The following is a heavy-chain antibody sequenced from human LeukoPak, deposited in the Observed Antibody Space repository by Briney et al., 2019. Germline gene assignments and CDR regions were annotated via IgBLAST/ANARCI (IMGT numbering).Heavy chain of an antibody. CDR2: ISSSSSYI. V-gene: IGHV3-21*01. J-gene: IGHJ4*02. CDR3: AREEAAAGKSFDY. CDR1: GFTFSSYE. D-gene: IGHD6-13*01. Sequence: GGSLRLSCAASGFTFSSYEMNWVRQAPGKGLEWVSSISSSSSYIYYADSVKGRFTISRDNAKNSLYLQMNSLRAEDTAVYYCAREEAAAGKSFDYWGQGTLVTVSS.